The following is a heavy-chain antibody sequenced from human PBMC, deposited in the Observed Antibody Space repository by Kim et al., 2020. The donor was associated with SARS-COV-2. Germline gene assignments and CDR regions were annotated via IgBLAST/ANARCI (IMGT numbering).Heavy chain of an antibody. Sequence: GGSLRLSCAASGFTFSSCAMHWVRQAPGKGLEWVAVISYDGSNKNYADSVKGRFTISRDNSKNTLYLQINSLRGEDTALYYCARDPWSPLRGVTYSYYGMDVWGQGTTVTVSS. CDR2: ISYDGSNK. J-gene: IGHJ6*02. V-gene: IGHV3-30-3*01. CDR1: GFTFSSCA. CDR3: ARDPWSPLRGVTYSYYGMDV. D-gene: IGHD3-10*01.